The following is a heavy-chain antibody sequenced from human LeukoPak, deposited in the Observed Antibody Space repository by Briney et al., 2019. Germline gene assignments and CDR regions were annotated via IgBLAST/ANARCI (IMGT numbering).Heavy chain of an antibody. CDR1: GYTFTGYY. CDR3: ARPMVRGVNYWFDP. J-gene: IGHJ5*02. V-gene: IGHV1-2*02. CDR2: INPNSGGT. D-gene: IGHD3-10*01. Sequence: ASVKVSCKASGYTFTGYYMHWVRQAPGQGLEWMGWINPNSGGTNYAQKFQGRVTMTRDTSISTAYMELSRLRSDDTAVYYCARPMVRGVNYWFDPWGQGTLVTVSS.